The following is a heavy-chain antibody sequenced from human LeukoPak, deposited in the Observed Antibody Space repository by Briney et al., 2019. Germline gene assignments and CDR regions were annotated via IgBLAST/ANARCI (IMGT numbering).Heavy chain of an antibody. J-gene: IGHJ4*02. Sequence: ASETLSLTCTVSGGSISSGGYYWSWIRQHPGKGLEWIGYIYYSGSTYYNPSLKSRVTISVDTSKNQFSLKLSSVTAADTAVYYCARQYSSGWYWVYWGQGTLVTVSS. CDR2: IYYSGST. V-gene: IGHV4-31*03. CDR3: ARQYSSGWYWVY. CDR1: GGSISSGGYY. D-gene: IGHD6-19*01.